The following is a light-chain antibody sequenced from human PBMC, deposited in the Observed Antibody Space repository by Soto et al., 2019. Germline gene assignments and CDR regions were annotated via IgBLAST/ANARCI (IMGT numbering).Light chain of an antibody. CDR3: SAWDDSLNGYV. Sequence: QAVVTQPPSASGTPGQRVTISCSVSTSNIGSNTVNWYQQLPGTAHKLLIYNHNQRPSGFPDRFSGSKSGTSASLAISWLQYEDEADYYCSAWDDSLNGYVFGTGTKVTVL. J-gene: IGLJ1*01. CDR1: TSNIGSNT. CDR2: NHN. V-gene: IGLV1-44*01.